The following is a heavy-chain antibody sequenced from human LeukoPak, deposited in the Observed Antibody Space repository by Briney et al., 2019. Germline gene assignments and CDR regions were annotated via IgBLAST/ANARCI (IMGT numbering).Heavy chain of an antibody. CDR1: GYTFTGYY. D-gene: IGHD2-2*01. CDR3: ARGYCSSTSCYVVSYNWFDP. CDR2: ISPNSGGT. Sequence: ASVKVSCTASGYTFTGYYIHWVRQAPGQGLEWMGWISPNSGGTNYAQKFQGRVTMTRDTSISTAYMELSRLRSDDTAVYYCARGYCSSTSCYVVSYNWFDPWGQGTLVTVSS. V-gene: IGHV1-2*02. J-gene: IGHJ5*02.